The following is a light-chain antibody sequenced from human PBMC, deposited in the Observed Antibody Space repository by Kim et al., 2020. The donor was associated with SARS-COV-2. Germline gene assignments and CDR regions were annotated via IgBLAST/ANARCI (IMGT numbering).Light chain of an antibody. CDR1: NGASYY. CDR3: QVYDTSSDHVV. CDR2: YDT. V-gene: IGLV3-21*01. Sequence: APGVTASITCGGSNGASYYVHWYQQRAGQAPILVMYYDTDRPSGIPERFSGSNSGNTATLTIKRVEAGDEADYYCQVYDTSSDHVVFGGGTKVTVL. J-gene: IGLJ3*02.